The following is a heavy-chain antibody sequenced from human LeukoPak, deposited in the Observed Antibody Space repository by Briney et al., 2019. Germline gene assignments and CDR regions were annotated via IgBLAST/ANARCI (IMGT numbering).Heavy chain of an antibody. D-gene: IGHD2-2*01. CDR2: IYPGDSDT. V-gene: IGHV5-51*01. J-gene: IGHJ3*02. CDR1: GYSVTNYW. CDR3: ASPGYCTSTTCLSRGFAFDI. Sequence: GESLKISCKGSGYSVTNYWIGWVRQTPGKGLEWMGIIYPGDSDTTYSPSFQGQVTISADKSISAAYLQWSSLKASDTAMYYCASPGYCTSTTCLSRGFAFDIWGQGTMVTVSS.